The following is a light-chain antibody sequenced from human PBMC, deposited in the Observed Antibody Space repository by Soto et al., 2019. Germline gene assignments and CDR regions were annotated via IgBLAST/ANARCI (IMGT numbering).Light chain of an antibody. V-gene: IGLV3-21*02. J-gene: IGLJ2*01. CDR1: NIRSKS. CDR2: DDS. CDR3: QIWDSSSDHVV. Sequence: SYELTQPPSVSVAPGQTARITCGGNNIRSKSVHWYQQRPGQAPILVVYDDSHRPSGIPERFSGSDSANTATLTISRVEAGDEADYYCQIWDSSSDHVVFGGGTKVTVL.